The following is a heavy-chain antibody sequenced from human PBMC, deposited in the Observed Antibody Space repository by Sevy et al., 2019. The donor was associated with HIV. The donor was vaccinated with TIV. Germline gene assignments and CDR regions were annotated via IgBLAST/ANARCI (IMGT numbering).Heavy chain of an antibody. CDR3: ARGRGLEYCSGGSCYWGSVWFDP. V-gene: IGHV1-8*03. Sequence: ASVKVSCKASGYTFTSYDINCVRQATGQGLEWMGWMNPNSGNTGYAQKFQGRVTITRNTSISTAYMELSSLRSEDTAVYYCARGRGLEYCSGGSCYWGSVWFDPWGQGTLVTVSS. CDR1: GYTFTSYD. J-gene: IGHJ5*02. D-gene: IGHD2-15*01. CDR2: MNPNSGNT.